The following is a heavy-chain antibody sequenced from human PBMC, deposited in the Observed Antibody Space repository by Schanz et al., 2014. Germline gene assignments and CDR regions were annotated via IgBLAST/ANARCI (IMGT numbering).Heavy chain of an antibody. Sequence: EEQLVESGGGLVQPGGSLRLSCAASGFSFSTYWMSWVRQAPGKGLEWVANINRDGSEKNYLDSVKGRFTISRDNAKNSLFLQMDNLRAEDTAVYYSLSPDYRMDVWGQGTTVTVSS. CDR1: GFSFSTYW. CDR2: INRDGSEK. V-gene: IGHV3-7*02. CDR3: LSPDYRMDV. J-gene: IGHJ6*02.